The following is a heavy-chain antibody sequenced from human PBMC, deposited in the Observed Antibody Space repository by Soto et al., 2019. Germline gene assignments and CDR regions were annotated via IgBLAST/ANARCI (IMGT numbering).Heavy chain of an antibody. CDR1: RFTLSGYS. CDR2: ITGSGGST. V-gene: IGHV3-23*01. CDR3: PKPFTPYFDC. J-gene: IGHJ4*02. D-gene: IGHD3-16*01. Sequence: HLGGSLRLSGAAARFTLSGYSMSWVRHAPVNEMEWVSAITGSGGSTYYADSVKGRFTISRDNSRNTLYLQMNSLRAEATAVHYCPKPFTPYFDCLSRGNRVAVSS.